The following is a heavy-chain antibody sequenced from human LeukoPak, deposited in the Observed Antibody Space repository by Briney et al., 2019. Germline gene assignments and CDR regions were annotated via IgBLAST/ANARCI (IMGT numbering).Heavy chain of an antibody. CDR1: GYTLTELS. V-gene: IGHV1-24*01. CDR3: AAYSSSWTAFQH. CDR2: FDPEDGET. J-gene: IGHJ1*01. D-gene: IGHD6-13*01. Sequence: ASVKVSCKVSGYTLTELSMHWVRQAPGKELEWMGGFDPEDGETIYAQKFQGRVTMTEDTSTDTAYMELSSLRSEDTAVYYCAAYSSSWTAFQHWGQGTLVTVSS.